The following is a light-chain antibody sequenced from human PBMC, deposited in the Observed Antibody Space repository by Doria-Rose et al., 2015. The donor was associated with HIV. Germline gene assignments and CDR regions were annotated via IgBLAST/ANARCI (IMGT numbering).Light chain of an antibody. V-gene: IGKV1D-13*01. CDR1: QDISTA. CDR3: QQFHNPPLT. Sequence: IRLTQSPSSLSASVGDRVTITCRASQDISTALAWYQQKSGKAPKLLIYDASTLESGVPSRFSGSGSGEHFTLTINSLHLDDFATYFCQQFHNPPLTFGGGTNV. CDR2: DAS. J-gene: IGKJ4*01.